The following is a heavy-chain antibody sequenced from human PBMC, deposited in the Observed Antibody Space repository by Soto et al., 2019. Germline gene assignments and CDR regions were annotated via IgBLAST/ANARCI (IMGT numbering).Heavy chain of an antibody. CDR1: GFTFSSYE. Sequence: AGGSLRLSCAASGFTFSSYEMNWVRQAPGKGLEWVSYISSSGSTIYYADSVKGRFTISRDNAKNSLYLQMNGLRAEDTAVYYCARVRIVVVTTYPGDYYGIDVWGQGTTVTVSS. D-gene: IGHD2-21*02. V-gene: IGHV3-48*03. CDR2: ISSSGSTI. J-gene: IGHJ6*02. CDR3: ARVRIVVVTTYPGDYYGIDV.